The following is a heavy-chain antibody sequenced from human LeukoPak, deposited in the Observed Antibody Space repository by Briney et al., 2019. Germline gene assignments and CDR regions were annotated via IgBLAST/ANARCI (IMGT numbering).Heavy chain of an antibody. CDR2: IYYSGST. D-gene: IGHD6-19*01. V-gene: IGHV4-59*01. CDR1: GGSISSYY. CDR3: ARGGSGWSNWFDP. Sequence: EPSETLSLTCTVSGGSISSYYWSWIRQPPGKGLEWIGYIYYSGSTNYNPSLKSRVTISVDTSKNQFSLKLSSVTAADTAVYYCARGGSGWSNWFDPWGQGTLVTVSS. J-gene: IGHJ5*02.